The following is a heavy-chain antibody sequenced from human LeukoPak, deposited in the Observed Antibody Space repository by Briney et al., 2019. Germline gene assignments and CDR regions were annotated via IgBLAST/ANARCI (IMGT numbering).Heavy chain of an antibody. D-gene: IGHD3-16*01. CDR3: TRLGGSPPYFDY. CDR1: GFTFSGSA. CDR2: IRRKGNDYAT. V-gene: IGHV3-73*01. Sequence: GGSLRLSCAASGFTFSGSAMHWVRQACGKGLEWVGRIRRKGNDYATAYAASVKGRFTISRDDSKNTAYLQMDSLKTEDTAVYFCTRLGGSPPYFDYWGQGTLVTVSS. J-gene: IGHJ4*02.